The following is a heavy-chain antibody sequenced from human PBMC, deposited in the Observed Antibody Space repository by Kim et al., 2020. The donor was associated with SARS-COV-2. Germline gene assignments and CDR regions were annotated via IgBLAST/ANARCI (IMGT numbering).Heavy chain of an antibody. V-gene: IGHV4-39*01. D-gene: IGHD3-22*01. Sequence: SETLSLTCTVSGGSISSSSYYWGWIRQPPGKGLEWIGSIYYSGSTYYNPSLKSRVTISVDTSKNQFSLKLSSVTAADTAVYYCARLARTHYYDSSQDLWG. CDR3: ARLARTHYYDSSQDL. J-gene: IGHJ2*01. CDR2: IYYSGST. CDR1: GGSISSSSYY.